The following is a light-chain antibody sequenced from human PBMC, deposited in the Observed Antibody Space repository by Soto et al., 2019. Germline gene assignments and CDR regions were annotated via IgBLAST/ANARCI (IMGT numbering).Light chain of an antibody. CDR1: QSVSSGY. CDR3: QQYGSSPST. CDR2: GAS. J-gene: IGKJ5*01. Sequence: IVLTQSPGTPSLSPGERATLSCRASQSVSSGYLAWYQQKPGQAPRLLIYGASSRATGIPDRFSGSGSGTDFTLTISRVEPEDFAVYYCQQYGSSPSTFGQGTRLEIK. V-gene: IGKV3-20*01.